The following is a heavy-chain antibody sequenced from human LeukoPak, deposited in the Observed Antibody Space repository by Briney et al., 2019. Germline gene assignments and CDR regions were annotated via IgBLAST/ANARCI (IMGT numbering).Heavy chain of an antibody. D-gene: IGHD2-15*01. CDR2: ISGSGGST. J-gene: IGHJ4*02. Sequence: GGSLRLSCAASGFTFSSYAMSWVRQAPGKGLEWVSAISGSGGSTYYADSVKGRFTISRDNSKNTLYLQMNSLRAEDTAVYYCAKSLISVGRGYCSGGSCFFLTDYWGQGTLVTVSS. CDR1: GFTFSSYA. CDR3: AKSLISVGRGYCSGGSCFFLTDY. V-gene: IGHV3-23*01.